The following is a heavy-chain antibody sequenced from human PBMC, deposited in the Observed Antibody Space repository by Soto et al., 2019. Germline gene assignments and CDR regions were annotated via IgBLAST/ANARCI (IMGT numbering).Heavy chain of an antibody. V-gene: IGHV3-66*01. D-gene: IGHD3-9*01. J-gene: IGHJ4*02. CDR1: GFTVSSNY. Sequence: PGGSLRLSCAASGFTVSSNYMSWVRQAPGKGLEWVSVIYSGGSTYYADSVKGRFTISRDNSKNTLYLQMNSLRAEDTAVYYCAREYYDILTGHGYFDYWGQGTLVTVSS. CDR2: IYSGGST. CDR3: AREYYDILTGHGYFDY.